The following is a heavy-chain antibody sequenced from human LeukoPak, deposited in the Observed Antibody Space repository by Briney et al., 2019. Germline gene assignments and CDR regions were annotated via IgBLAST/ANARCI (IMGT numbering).Heavy chain of an antibody. Sequence: SETLSLTCTVSGGSISSGGYYWSWIRQHPGKGLEWIGYIYYSGSTNYNPSLKSRVTISVDTSKNQFSLKLSSVTAADTAVYYCARSIAVADGDFDYWGQGTLVTVSS. CDR2: IYYSGST. CDR3: ARSIAVADGDFDY. CDR1: GGSISSGGYY. V-gene: IGHV4-61*08. D-gene: IGHD6-19*01. J-gene: IGHJ4*02.